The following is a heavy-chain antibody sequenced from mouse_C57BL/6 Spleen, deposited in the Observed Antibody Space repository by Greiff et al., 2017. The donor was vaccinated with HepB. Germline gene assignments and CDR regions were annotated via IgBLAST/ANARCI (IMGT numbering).Heavy chain of an antibody. Sequence: EVKLVESGGGLVQPGGSLKLSCAASGFTFSDYGMAWVRQAPRKGPEWVAFISNLAYSIYYADTVTGRFTISREIAKNTLYLERSSLRSEDTAMYYCARDEGDYDDWFAYWGQGTLVTVSA. CDR1: GFTFSDYG. V-gene: IGHV5-15*01. D-gene: IGHD2-4*01. J-gene: IGHJ3*01. CDR3: ARDEGDYDDWFAY. CDR2: ISNLAYSI.